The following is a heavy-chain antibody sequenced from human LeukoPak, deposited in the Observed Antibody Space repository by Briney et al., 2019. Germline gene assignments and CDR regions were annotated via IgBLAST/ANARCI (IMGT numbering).Heavy chain of an antibody. CDR1: GGTFSSYA. CDR2: IIPIFGTA. Sequence: SVKVSCKASGGTFSSYAISWVRQAPGQGLEWMGGIIPIFGTANYAQKFQGRVTITTDESTSTAYMELSSLRSEDTAVYYCAREEDSSSWYGAFDIWGQGTMVTVSS. J-gene: IGHJ3*02. V-gene: IGHV1-69*05. CDR3: AREEDSSSWYGAFDI. D-gene: IGHD6-13*01.